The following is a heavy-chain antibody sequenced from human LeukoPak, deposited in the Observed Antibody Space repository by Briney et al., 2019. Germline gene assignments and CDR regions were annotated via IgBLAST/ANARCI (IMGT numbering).Heavy chain of an antibody. CDR1: GYTFSGYY. CDR2: INPNSGNI. Sequence: ASVKVSCKASGYTFSGYYIHWVRQAPGQGLEWMGWINPNSGNIKYGQKFQGRVTMTRDTSTSTVYMELSSLRSEDTAVYYCAREALQWLANDYWGQGTLVTVSS. D-gene: IGHD6-19*01. J-gene: IGHJ4*02. V-gene: IGHV1-2*02. CDR3: AREALQWLANDY.